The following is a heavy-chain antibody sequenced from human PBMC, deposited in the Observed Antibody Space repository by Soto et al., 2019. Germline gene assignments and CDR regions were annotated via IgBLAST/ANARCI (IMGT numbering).Heavy chain of an antibody. CDR1: GFTFDDYA. D-gene: IGHD2-15*01. Sequence: EVQLVESGGVVVQPGGSLRLSCAASGFTFDDYAMHWVRQAPGKGLEWVSLISWDGGSTYYADSVKGRFTISRDNSKNSLYLQMNSLRAEDTALYYCAKDMVAAYYYGMDVWGQGTTVTVSS. V-gene: IGHV3-43D*04. J-gene: IGHJ6*02. CDR2: ISWDGGST. CDR3: AKDMVAAYYYGMDV.